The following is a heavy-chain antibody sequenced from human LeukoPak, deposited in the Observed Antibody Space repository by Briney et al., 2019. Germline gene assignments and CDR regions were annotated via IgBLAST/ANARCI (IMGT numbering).Heavy chain of an antibody. CDR1: GGSINNYY. V-gene: IGHV4-4*07. CDR2: AYSTGST. Sequence: SETLSLTCSVSGGSINNYYWSWIRQPAGGGLEWVGRAYSTGSTNYNPSLKGRVTLSVDTSENQFSLKLSSVTAADTAVYYCARDLLVAAGKERFFDYWGQGTLVTVSS. D-gene: IGHD1-26*01. J-gene: IGHJ4*02. CDR3: ARDLLVAAGKERFFDY.